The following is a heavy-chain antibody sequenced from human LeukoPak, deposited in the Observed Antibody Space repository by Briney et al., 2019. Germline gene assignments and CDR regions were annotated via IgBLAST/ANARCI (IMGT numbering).Heavy chain of an antibody. Sequence: ASVKVSCKASGYTFTTKYMHWVRQAPGQGLEWMGWMNPNSGDTKYAQKFQGRVTTTRDTSITTAYMELSRLRSDDTAVYYCATDQYTSSSGRFDPWGQGSLVTVSS. CDR3: ATDQYTSSSGRFDP. D-gene: IGHD6-6*01. V-gene: IGHV1-2*02. CDR2: MNPNSGDT. J-gene: IGHJ5*02. CDR1: GYTFTTKY.